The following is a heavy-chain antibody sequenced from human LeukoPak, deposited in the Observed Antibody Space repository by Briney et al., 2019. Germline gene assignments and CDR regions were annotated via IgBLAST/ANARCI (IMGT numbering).Heavy chain of an antibody. CDR3: ARGKAVSDAFDI. V-gene: IGHV1-3*01. Sequence: ASVKVSCKASGYTFTTYAIHWVRQAPGQRLEWMGWINAGNGNTKYSQKFQDRVTITRDTSASTAYMELSSLRSEDTAVYYCARGKAVSDAFDIWGQGTMVTVSS. CDR1: GYTFTTYA. D-gene: IGHD6-19*01. J-gene: IGHJ3*02. CDR2: INAGNGNT.